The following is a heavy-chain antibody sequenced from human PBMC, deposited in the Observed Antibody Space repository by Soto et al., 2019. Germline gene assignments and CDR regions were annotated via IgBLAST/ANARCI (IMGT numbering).Heavy chain of an antibody. CDR3: ARGGRTTVTFFDY. V-gene: IGHV4-34*01. CDR2: INHSGST. Sequence: ETLSLSFAVYGWSFSGYYWSWIRQPPGKGLEWIGEINHSGSTNYNPSLKSRVTISVDTSKNQFSLKLSSVTAADTAVYYCARGGRTTVTFFDYWGQGTLVTVSS. J-gene: IGHJ4*02. D-gene: IGHD4-17*01. CDR1: GWSFSGYY.